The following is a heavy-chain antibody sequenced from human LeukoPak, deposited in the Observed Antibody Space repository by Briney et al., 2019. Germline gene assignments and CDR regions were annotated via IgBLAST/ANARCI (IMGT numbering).Heavy chain of an antibody. J-gene: IGHJ5*02. V-gene: IGHV4-59*08. CDR1: GGSISSYY. Sequence: PSETLSLTCTVSGGSISSYYWSWIRQPPGKGLEWIGYIYYSGSTNYNPSLKSRVTISVDTSKNQFSLKLSSVTAADTAVCYCARSNYDILTGYHYNWFDPWGQGTLVTVSS. CDR2: IYYSGST. CDR3: ARSNYDILTGYHYNWFDP. D-gene: IGHD3-9*01.